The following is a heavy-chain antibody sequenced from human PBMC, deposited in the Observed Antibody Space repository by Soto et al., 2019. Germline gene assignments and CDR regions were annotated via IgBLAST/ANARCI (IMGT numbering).Heavy chain of an antibody. CDR2: IYATGTT. Sequence: SATLSLTCTVSGASISGYYWSWIRKSAGKGLEWIGRIYATGTTDYNPSLKSRVMMSVDTSKKQFSLRLKSVTAADTAMYYCTRGDAAGSGDLYWGQGILVTVSS. CDR1: GASISGYY. D-gene: IGHD6-19*01. V-gene: IGHV4-4*07. CDR3: TRGDAAGSGDLY. J-gene: IGHJ4*02.